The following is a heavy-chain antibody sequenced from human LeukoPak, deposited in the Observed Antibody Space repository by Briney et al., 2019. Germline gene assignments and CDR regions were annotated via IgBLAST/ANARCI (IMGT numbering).Heavy chain of an antibody. D-gene: IGHD1-7*01. CDR1: GGSISSYY. V-gene: IGHV4-4*07. J-gene: IGHJ4*02. Sequence: ETPSLTCTVSGGSISSYYWSWIWQPAGKGLEWIGRIYTSGSTNYNPSLKSRVTMSVDTSKNQFSLKLSSVTAADTAVYYCARGELRVFDYWGQATLATVSS. CDR3: ARGELRVFDY. CDR2: IYTSGST.